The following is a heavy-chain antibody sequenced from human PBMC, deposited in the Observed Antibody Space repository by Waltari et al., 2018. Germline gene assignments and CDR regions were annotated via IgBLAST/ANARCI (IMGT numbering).Heavy chain of an antibody. CDR1: GFTFRSYA. J-gene: IGHJ6*03. Sequence: QVQLVESGGGVVQPGRSLRLSCAAPGFTFRSYAMHWVRQAPAKGLEWVAVISYDGSNKYYADSVKGRFTISRDNSKNTLYLQMNSLRAEDTAVYYCARGELLRGHMDVWGKGTTVTVSS. CDR2: ISYDGSNK. V-gene: IGHV3-30-3*01. CDR3: ARGELLRGHMDV. D-gene: IGHD2-15*01.